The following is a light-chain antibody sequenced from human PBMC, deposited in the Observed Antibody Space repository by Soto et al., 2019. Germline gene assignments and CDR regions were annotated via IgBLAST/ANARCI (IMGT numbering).Light chain of an antibody. Sequence: QSVLTQPASVSGSPGQSITISCTGTSSDVGAYNLVSWYQHLPDKAPNLIISEVTNRPSGVSDRFSGSKSGNTASLTISGLQAEDEADYYCASLTTTNFVFGSGTKLTVL. CDR1: SSDVGAYNL. J-gene: IGLJ1*01. CDR3: ASLTTTNFV. CDR2: EVT. V-gene: IGLV2-14*01.